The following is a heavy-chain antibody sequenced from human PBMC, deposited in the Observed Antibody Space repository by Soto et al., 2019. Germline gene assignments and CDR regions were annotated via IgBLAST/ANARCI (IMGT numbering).Heavy chain of an antibody. CDR2: INAGNGNT. CDR3: ASCEVAAAMMHSSSWPRYGMDL. D-gene: IGHD6-13*01. V-gene: IGHV1-3*01. J-gene: IGHJ6*04. CDR1: GYTFTSYA. Sequence: GASVKVSCKASGYTFTSYAMHWVRQAPGQRLEGMGWINAGNGNTKYSQKFQGRVTITRDRSSITAYIELSSLISEDTAVYYCASCEVAAAMMHSSSWPRYGMDLWGEGTKVTVSS.